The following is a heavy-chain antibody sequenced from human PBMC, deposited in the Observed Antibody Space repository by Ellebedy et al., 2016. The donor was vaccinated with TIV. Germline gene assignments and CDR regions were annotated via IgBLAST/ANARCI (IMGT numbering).Heavy chain of an antibody. D-gene: IGHD4-11*01. V-gene: IGHV1-46*01. CDR2: INPSGGST. CDR3: ARESRGITMTTVTTFYYGMDV. J-gene: IGHJ6*02. Sequence: ASVKVSXXASGYTFTSYYMHWVRQAPGQGLEWMGIINPSGGSTSYAQKFQGRVTMTRDTSTSTVYMELSSLRSEDTAVYYCARESRGITMTTVTTFYYGMDVWGQGTTVTVSS. CDR1: GYTFTSYY.